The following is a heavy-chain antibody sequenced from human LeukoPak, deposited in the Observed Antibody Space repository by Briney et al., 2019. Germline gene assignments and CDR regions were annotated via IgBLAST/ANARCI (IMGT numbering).Heavy chain of an antibody. J-gene: IGHJ4*02. D-gene: IGHD6-19*01. CDR1: GFTFSSYW. V-gene: IGHV3-74*01. Sequence: GGSLRLSCAASGFTFSSYWMHWVRQAPGKGLVWVSRMNSDGSSTNYADSVKGRFTISRDNAKNSLYLQMNSLRVEDTAVYYCAREQSSGWTLVSYWGQGTLVTVSS. CDR2: MNSDGSST. CDR3: AREQSSGWTLVSY.